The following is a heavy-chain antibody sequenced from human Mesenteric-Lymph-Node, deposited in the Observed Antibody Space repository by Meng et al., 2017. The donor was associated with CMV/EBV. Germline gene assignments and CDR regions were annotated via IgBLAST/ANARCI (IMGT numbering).Heavy chain of an antibody. CDR2: ISSDSNYI. CDR1: GFTFRSHR. V-gene: IGHV3-21*06. J-gene: IGHJ4*02. CDR3: ARDLNYGDYGY. D-gene: IGHD4-17*01. Sequence: GGSLRLSCVGSGFTFRSHRMNWVRQAPGKGLEWISSISSDSNYIYYADSLKGRFTISRDNAKNSLYLQMNSLTAEDTAVYYCARDLNYGDYGYWGQGTLVTVSS.